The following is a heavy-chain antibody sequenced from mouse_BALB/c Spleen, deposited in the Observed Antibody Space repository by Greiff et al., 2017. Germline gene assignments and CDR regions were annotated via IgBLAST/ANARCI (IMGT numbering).Heavy chain of an antibody. V-gene: IGHV10-3*03. CDR3: VREGGLGRYLDV. CDR1: GFTFNTYA. CDR2: IRSKSNNYAT. J-gene: IGHJ1*01. D-gene: IGHD4-1*01. Sequence: EVQGVESGGGLVQPKGSLKLSCAASGFTFNTYAMHWVCQAPGKGLEWVARIRSKSNNYATYYADSVKDRFTISRDDSQSMLYLQMNNLKTEDTAMYYCVREGGLGRYLDVWGAGTTVTVSS.